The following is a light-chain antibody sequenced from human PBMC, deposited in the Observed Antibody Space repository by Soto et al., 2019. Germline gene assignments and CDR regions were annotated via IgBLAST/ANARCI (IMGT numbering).Light chain of an antibody. Sequence: DIQMTQSPSSLSTSVGDIVTITCRASQDINNYLNWYQQKPGKAPKLLIFAAYNLQSGVTSRFSGSGSETDFTLPSSSLQPEDLATYYCQQSYSTPPYTFGQGTKL. CDR3: QQSYSTPPYT. CDR1: QDINNY. V-gene: IGKV1-39*01. J-gene: IGKJ2*01. CDR2: AAY.